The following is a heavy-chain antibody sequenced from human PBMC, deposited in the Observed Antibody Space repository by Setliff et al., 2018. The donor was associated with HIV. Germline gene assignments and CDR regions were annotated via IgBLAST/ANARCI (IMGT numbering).Heavy chain of an antibody. CDR2: ISSSDNTI. CDR1: GFTFSSYE. J-gene: IGHJ4*02. CDR3: ARGEPTILVVPAAFFDY. V-gene: IGHV3-48*03. D-gene: IGHD2-2*01. Sequence: GGSLRLSCAASGFTFSSYEMNWVRQAPGKGLEWVSYISSSDNTIHYADSVRGRFTISRDNAKNSLYLQMNSLRAEDTAVYYCARGEPTILVVPAAFFDYWGQGILVTVSS.